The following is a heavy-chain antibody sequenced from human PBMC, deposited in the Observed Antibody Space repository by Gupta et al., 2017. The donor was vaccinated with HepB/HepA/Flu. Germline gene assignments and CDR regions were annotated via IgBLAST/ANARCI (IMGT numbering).Heavy chain of an antibody. CDR1: GDSVPSNNSS. D-gene: IGHD3-16*01. J-gene: IGHJ4*02. V-gene: IGHV6-1*01. CDR2: TYYRSKWYN. CDR3: TRGSIMLS. Sequence: QVQLQQSGPGLVKPSQTLSLTCAISGDSVPSNNSSWNWIRQSPSRGLEWLGRTYYRSKWYNDYAVSVKSRVTINPDTSKNQFSLQLSSVTPDDTAIYYCTRGSIMLSWGPGTLVTVSS.